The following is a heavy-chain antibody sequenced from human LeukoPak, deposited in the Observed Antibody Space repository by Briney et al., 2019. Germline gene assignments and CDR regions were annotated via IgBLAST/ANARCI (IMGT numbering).Heavy chain of an antibody. D-gene: IGHD1-26*01. CDR3: ARDGAGGSYSVYYYGMDV. CDR1: GFTFSSYA. V-gene: IGHV3-30-3*01. Sequence: GGSLRLSCAASGFTFSSYAMHWVRQAPGKGLEWVAVISYDGSNKYYADSVKGRFTISRDNSKNTLYLQMNSLGAEDTAVYYCARDGAGGSYSVYYYGMDVWGQGTTVTVSS. J-gene: IGHJ6*02. CDR2: ISYDGSNK.